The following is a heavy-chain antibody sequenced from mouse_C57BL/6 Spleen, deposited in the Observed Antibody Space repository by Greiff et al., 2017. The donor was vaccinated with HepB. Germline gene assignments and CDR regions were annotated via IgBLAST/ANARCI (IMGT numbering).Heavy chain of an antibody. CDR1: GYTFTSYW. Sequence: QVQLKQPGAELVRPGTSVKLSCKASGYTFTSYWMHWVKQRPGQGLEWIGVIDPSDSYTNYNQKFKGKATLTVDTSSSTAYMQLSSLTSEDSAVYYCARRGYTPDYWGQGTTLTVSS. D-gene: IGHD3-1*01. J-gene: IGHJ2*01. CDR3: ARRGYTPDY. CDR2: IDPSDSYT. V-gene: IGHV1-59*01.